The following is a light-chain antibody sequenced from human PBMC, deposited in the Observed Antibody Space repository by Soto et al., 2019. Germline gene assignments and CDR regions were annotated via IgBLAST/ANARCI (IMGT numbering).Light chain of an antibody. Sequence: QSALTQPASVSGSPGQSITISCTGTSNDVGAYSLVSWYQQHPGKAPKLVIYEVTERPSGVSDRFSGSKSGDTASQTISGLQTEDQADYYCCSYGGSYTYVFGSGTKVTVL. J-gene: IGLJ1*01. CDR3: CSYGGSYTYV. CDR2: EVT. CDR1: SNDVGAYSL. V-gene: IGLV2-23*02.